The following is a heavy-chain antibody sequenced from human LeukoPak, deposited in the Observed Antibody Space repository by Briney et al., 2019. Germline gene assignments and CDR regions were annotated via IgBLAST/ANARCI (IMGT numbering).Heavy chain of an antibody. CDR2: IWSDGSKR. V-gene: IGHV3-33*01. D-gene: IGHD3-9*01. CDR3: ARSFDILTGYLDY. CDR1: GFTFSNYG. J-gene: IGHJ4*02. Sequence: PGRSLRLSCAASGFTFSNYGMHWVRQAPGKGLEWVAVIWSDGSKRYYADSVKGRFTISRDNSKNTLYLQMSSLRAEDTAVYYCARSFDILTGYLDYRGQGTLVTVSS.